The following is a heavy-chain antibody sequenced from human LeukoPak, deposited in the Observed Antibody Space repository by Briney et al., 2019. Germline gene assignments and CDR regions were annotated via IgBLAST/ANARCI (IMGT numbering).Heavy chain of an antibody. CDR1: GFTFSSHW. V-gene: IGHV3-30*03. CDR2: ISYDGSNK. Sequence: GGSLRLSCAASGFTFSSHWMHWVRQAPGKGLEWVAVISYDGSNKYYADSVKGRFTISRDNSKNTLYLQMNSLRAEDTAVYYCARAHVNLFDYWGQGTLVTVSS. D-gene: IGHD2/OR15-2a*01. J-gene: IGHJ4*02. CDR3: ARAHVNLFDY.